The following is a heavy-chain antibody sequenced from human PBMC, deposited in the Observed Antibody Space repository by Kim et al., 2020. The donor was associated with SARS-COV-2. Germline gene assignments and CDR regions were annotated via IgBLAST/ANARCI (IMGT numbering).Heavy chain of an antibody. Sequence: SETLSLTCTVSGGSISSSSYYWGWIRQPPGKGLEWIGSIYYSGSTYYNPSLKSRVTISVDTSKNQFSLKLSSVTAADTAVYYCARDGGGLLRGGNSALGYWGQGTLVTVSS. V-gene: IGHV4-39*07. CDR2: IYYSGST. CDR3: ARDGGGLLRGGNSALGY. D-gene: IGHD2-21*01. J-gene: IGHJ4*02. CDR1: GGSISSSSYY.